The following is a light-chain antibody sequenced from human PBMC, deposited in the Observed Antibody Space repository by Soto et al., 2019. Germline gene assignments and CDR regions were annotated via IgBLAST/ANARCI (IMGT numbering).Light chain of an antibody. CDR3: QQYVSSPPMIT. Sequence: EIVLTQSPGTLSLSPGERATLSCRASQSVSSSYLAWYQQKPGQAPRLLIYGASSRATGIPDRFSGSGSGTHFTLTISRLEPEDFAVCYFQQYVSSPPMITFGQGTRLEI. V-gene: IGKV3-20*01. CDR2: GAS. J-gene: IGKJ5*01. CDR1: QSVSSSY.